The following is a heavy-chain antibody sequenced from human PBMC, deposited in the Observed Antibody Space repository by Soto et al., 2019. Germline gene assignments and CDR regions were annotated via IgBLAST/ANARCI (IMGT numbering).Heavy chain of an antibody. CDR2: ISGSGGST. D-gene: IGHD6-19*01. J-gene: IGHJ4*02. CDR1: GFTFSSFA. Sequence: ESGGELVQPGGSLRLSCAASGFTFSSFAMNWVRQAPGKGLECVSTISGSGGSTLYADSVKGRFTISRDNSRNTLYLQMNSLRAADTAIYYCAKVEGFSSGWSPYWGQGTLVTVSS. V-gene: IGHV3-23*01. CDR3: AKVEGFSSGWSPY.